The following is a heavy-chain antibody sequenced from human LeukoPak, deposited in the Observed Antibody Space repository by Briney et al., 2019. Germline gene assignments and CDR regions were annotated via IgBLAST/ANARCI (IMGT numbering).Heavy chain of an antibody. J-gene: IGHJ3*02. CDR2: ISGSGGST. CDR1: GGSISSYY. CDR3: AKSLPVWFGELNAFDI. D-gene: IGHD3-10*01. V-gene: IGHV3-23*01. Sequence: ETLSLTCTVSGGSISSYYWSWVRQAPGKGLEWVSAISGSGGSTYYADSVKGRFTISRDNSKNTLYLQMNSLRAEDTAVYYCAKSLPVWFGELNAFDIWGQGTMVTVSS.